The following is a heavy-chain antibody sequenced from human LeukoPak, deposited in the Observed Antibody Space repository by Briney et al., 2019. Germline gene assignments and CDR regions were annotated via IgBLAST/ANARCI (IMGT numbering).Heavy chain of an antibody. CDR1: GFTFSNYA. CDR2: ISGSGTTT. CDR3: AKVSAGKSTVVTID. J-gene: IGHJ4*02. Sequence: QSGGSLRLSCAASGFTFSNYAMSWVRQAPGKGLEWVSAISGSGTTTYYADSVKGRFTISRDNSRNTLYLQMYSLRAEDTAVYHCAKVSAGKSTVVTIDWGQGALVTVSS. V-gene: IGHV3-23*01. D-gene: IGHD4-23*01.